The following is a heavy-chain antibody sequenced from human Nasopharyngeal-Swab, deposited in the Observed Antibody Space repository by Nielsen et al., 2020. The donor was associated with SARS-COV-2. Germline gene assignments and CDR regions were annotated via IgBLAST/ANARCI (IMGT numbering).Heavy chain of an antibody. Sequence: ASVKVSCKASGYTFATYTMQRVRQAPGQRLESMGWINAGNGLTKYSQKFQGRVTISRDTSASTAHMELSSLRSDDTAVYYCARSTTTGNLDYWGQGTLVTVSS. CDR1: GYTFATYT. V-gene: IGHV1-3*01. D-gene: IGHD1-1*01. CDR2: INAGNGLT. CDR3: ARSTTTGNLDY. J-gene: IGHJ4*02.